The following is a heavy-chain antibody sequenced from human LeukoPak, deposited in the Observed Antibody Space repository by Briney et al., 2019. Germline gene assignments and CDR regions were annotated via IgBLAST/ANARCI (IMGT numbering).Heavy chain of an antibody. J-gene: IGHJ3*02. CDR2: INHSGST. CDR3: ARGSVNYCSSTSCSGAFDI. CDR1: GGSFSGYY. D-gene: IGHD2-2*01. Sequence: PSETLSLTRAVYGGSFSGYYWSWIRQPPGKGLEWIGEINHSGSTNYNPSLKSRVTISVDTSKNQLSLKLSSVTAADTAVYYCARGSVNYCSSTSCSGAFDIWGQGTMVTVSS. V-gene: IGHV4-34*01.